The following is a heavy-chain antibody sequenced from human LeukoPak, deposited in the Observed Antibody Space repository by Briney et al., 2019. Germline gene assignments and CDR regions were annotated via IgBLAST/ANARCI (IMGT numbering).Heavy chain of an antibody. D-gene: IGHD2-15*01. CDR1: GYTFTSYY. CDR2: INPSGGST. Sequence: ASVKVSCKASGYTFTSYYMHWVRQAPGQGLEWMGIINPSGGSTSYAQKFQGRVTMTRDTSTSTVYMELSSLRSEDTAVYYCARDPPGCSGGSCYPGDWFDPWGQGTLVTVSS. CDR3: ARDPPGCSGGSCYPGDWFDP. J-gene: IGHJ5*02. V-gene: IGHV1-46*01.